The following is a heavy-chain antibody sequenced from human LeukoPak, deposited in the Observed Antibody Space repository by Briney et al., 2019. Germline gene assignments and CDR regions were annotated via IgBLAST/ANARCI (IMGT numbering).Heavy chain of an antibody. J-gene: IGHJ5*02. Sequence: SETLSLTCTVSGGSISSSSYYWGWIRQPPGKGLEWIGSINYSGSTYYNPSLKSRVTISVDTSKNQFSLKLSSVTAADTAVYYCARAYCSSTSCYGNWFDPWGQGTLVTVSS. D-gene: IGHD2-2*01. CDR1: GGSISSSSYY. CDR3: ARAYCSSTSCYGNWFDP. CDR2: INYSGST. V-gene: IGHV4-39*07.